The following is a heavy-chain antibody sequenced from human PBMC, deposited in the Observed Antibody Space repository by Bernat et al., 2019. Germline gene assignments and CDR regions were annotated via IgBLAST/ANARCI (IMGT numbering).Heavy chain of an antibody. D-gene: IGHD6-6*01. J-gene: IGHJ4*02. CDR2: INRDGSIT. V-gene: IGHV3-74*01. Sequence: EVQLVESGGGLVQPGGSLRLSCAASGFTFSSYWMHWVRQAPGKGLDWVSRINRDGSITSYADSVRGRFTISRDNAKNTLFLQMSSLRAEDTAVYDCVRIGYSTSSLGFDYWGQGALVIVSS. CDR1: GFTFSSYW. CDR3: VRIGYSTSSLGFDY.